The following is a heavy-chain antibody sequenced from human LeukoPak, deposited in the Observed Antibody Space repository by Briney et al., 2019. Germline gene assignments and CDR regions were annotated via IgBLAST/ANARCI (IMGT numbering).Heavy chain of an antibody. Sequence: GGSLRLSCAASGFTFSSYGMHWVRQAPGKGLEWVAFIRYDGSNKYYADSVKGRFTISRDNSKDTLYLQMNSLRAEDTAVYYCAKRKDFLNLVADYWGQGTLVTVSS. CDR2: IRYDGSNK. CDR1: GFTFSSYG. V-gene: IGHV3-30*02. D-gene: IGHD5-12*01. J-gene: IGHJ4*02. CDR3: AKRKDFLNLVADY.